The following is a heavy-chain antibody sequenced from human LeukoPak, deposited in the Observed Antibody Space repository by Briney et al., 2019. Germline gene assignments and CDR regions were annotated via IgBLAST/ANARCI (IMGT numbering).Heavy chain of an antibody. D-gene: IGHD3-22*01. J-gene: IGHJ4*02. CDR1: GYTFTSYY. V-gene: IGHV1-46*01. Sequence: ASVKVSCKASGYTFTSYYMHWVRQAPGQGLEWMGIINPSGGSTSYAQKFQGRVTMTRDTSTSTVYMELSSLRSEETAVYYCARGSYYDSSGYHPSGGGFDYWGQGTLVTVSS. CDR2: INPSGGST. CDR3: ARGSYYDSSGYHPSGGGFDY.